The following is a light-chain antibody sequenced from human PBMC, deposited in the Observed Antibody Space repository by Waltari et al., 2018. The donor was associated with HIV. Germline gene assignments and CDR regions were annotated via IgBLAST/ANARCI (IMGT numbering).Light chain of an antibody. CDR2: YNE. V-gene: IGLV1-51*01. Sequence: QSLLTQPPSVSAAPGQTVTISCSGVNSNLGNNFFPWYQQVPGRAPRLLIYYNEKRPSGISDRFSASKAGVSATLGIAGLQIVDEADYYCGTWDSSLSLYVFGPGTTVAVL. CDR3: GTWDSSLSLYV. J-gene: IGLJ1*01. CDR1: NSNLGNNF.